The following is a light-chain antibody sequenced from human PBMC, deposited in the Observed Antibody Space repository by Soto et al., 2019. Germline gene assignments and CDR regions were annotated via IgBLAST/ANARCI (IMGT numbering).Light chain of an antibody. CDR3: QQYDIWPRT. Sequence: MTQSPATLSVSPGERATVSCRASQSVSSNLVWYQQKPGQAPRLLIYDASTRATGVPGRFSGTGSGTEFTLTISSXQSEDSAVYYCQQYDIWPRTFGQGTKVDIK. V-gene: IGKV3-15*01. CDR2: DAS. CDR1: QSVSSN. J-gene: IGKJ1*01.